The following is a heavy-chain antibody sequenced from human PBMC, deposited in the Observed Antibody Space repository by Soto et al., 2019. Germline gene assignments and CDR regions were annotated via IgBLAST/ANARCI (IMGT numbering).Heavy chain of an antibody. CDR2: ISSSSSTI. D-gene: IGHD6-19*01. J-gene: IGHJ4*02. V-gene: IGHV3-48*01. CDR3: ATTEGSGWTFDY. CDR1: GFTFSSYS. Sequence: SLRLSCAASGFTFSSYSMNWVRQAPGKGLEWVSYISSSSSTIYYADSVKSRFTISRDNAKNSLYLQKNSLRAEDTAVYYCATTEGSGWTFDYWGQGTLVTVSS.